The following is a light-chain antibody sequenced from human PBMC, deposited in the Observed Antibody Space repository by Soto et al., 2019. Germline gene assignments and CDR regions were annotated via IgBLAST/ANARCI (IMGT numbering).Light chain of an antibody. Sequence: LVLTQSAGTRSLSRGERATRSXRASPSVNRFLPWYPQTPGHXTRILXXGGXNRATGIPARFSGSGSGRDFTLTISSLEPEESAIYYCRQRNIWPTGTFGQGTRLEIK. V-gene: IGKV3-11*02. CDR3: RQRNIWPTGT. CDR1: PSVNRF. CDR2: GGX. J-gene: IGKJ5*01.